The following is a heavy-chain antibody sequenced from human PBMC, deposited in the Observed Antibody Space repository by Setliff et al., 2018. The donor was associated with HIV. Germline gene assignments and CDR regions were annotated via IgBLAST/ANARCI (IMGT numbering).Heavy chain of an antibody. J-gene: IGHJ3*02. Sequence: ASVKVSCKASGYTFTSYAIHWVRQAPGQSLEWMGWINAGYGNTKYSQKFQGRVTITRDASASTAYMELSSLRSEDTAVYYCARCYYDSSGPTDAFDIWGQGTVVTVSS. CDR3: ARCYYDSSGPTDAFDI. V-gene: IGHV1-3*01. CDR1: GYTFTSYA. D-gene: IGHD3-22*01. CDR2: INAGYGNT.